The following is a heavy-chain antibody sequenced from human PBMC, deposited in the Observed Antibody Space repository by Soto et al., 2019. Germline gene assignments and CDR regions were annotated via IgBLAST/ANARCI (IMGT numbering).Heavy chain of an antibody. CDR3: AGVDPFTWFDP. CDR2: IYYSGST. J-gene: IGHJ5*02. V-gene: IGHV4-39*01. Sequence: PSETLSLTCTVSGGSISSSSYYWGWIRQPPGKGLEWIGSIYYSGSTYYNPSLKSRVTISVDTSKNQFSLKLSSVTAADTAVYYCAGVDPFTWFDPWGQGTLVTVSS. D-gene: IGHD2-15*01. CDR1: GGSISSSSYY.